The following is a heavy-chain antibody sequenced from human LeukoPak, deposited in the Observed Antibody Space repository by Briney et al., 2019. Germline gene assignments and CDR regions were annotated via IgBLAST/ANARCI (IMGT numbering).Heavy chain of an antibody. V-gene: IGHV1-46*01. CDR3: ARDLLSSHYRGDYFDY. CDR2: INPRGGST. Sequence: ASVKVSCKASGYTFISYYMHWVRQAPGQGLEWMGIINPRGGSTSYAQKFQGRVTMTRDTSTSTVYMELSSLRSEDTAVYYCARDLLSSHYRGDYFDYWGQGTLVTVSS. J-gene: IGHJ4*02. CDR1: GYTFISYY. D-gene: IGHD6-13*01.